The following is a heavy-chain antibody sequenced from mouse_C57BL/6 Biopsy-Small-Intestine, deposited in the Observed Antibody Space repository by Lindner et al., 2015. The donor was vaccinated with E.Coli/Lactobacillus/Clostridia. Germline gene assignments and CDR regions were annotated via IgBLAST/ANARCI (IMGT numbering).Heavy chain of an antibody. Sequence: VQLQESGPELMKPGASVKLSCKATGYTFTGYWIDWVKQRPGHGLEWIGEILPGSDDTNFNEKFKGKATLTVNKSSNTAYMEFRSLTSEDSAVYYCARGAAHAMDYWGQGTSVTVSS. V-gene: IGHV1-9*01. D-gene: IGHD6-1*01. CDR2: ILPGSDDT. J-gene: IGHJ4*01. CDR1: GYTFTGYW. CDR3: ARGAAHAMDY.